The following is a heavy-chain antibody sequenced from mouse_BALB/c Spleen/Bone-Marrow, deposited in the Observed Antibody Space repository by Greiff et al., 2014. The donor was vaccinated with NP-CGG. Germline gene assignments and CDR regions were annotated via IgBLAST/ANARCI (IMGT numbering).Heavy chain of an antibody. CDR3: ARAGGYDGFAY. J-gene: IGHJ3*01. D-gene: IGHD2-2*01. CDR1: GYTFTSYW. V-gene: IGHV1S81*02. CDR2: INPSNGRA. Sequence: QVQLQQSGAELVKPGASVKLSCKASGYTFTSYWMHWVKQRPGQGLEWIGEINPSNGRAGYNEKFRSKATLTVDRSSSTAYMQLSSLTSEDSAVYYCARAGGYDGFAYWGQGTLVTVSA.